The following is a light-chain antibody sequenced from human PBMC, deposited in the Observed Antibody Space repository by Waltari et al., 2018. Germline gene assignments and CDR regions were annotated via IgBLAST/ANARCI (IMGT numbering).Light chain of an antibody. CDR1: QSVGNW. CDR3: QQYNSFST. Sequence: DIQMTPSPSTLSASVGDRVTTPCRASQSVGNWLVWYQQKPGKAPTLLIYMASSLEGGVPTRCGGSAARADFTLTSSILQPDDFASYSCQQYNSFSTFGQGTKVEL. CDR2: MAS. V-gene: IGKV1-5*03. J-gene: IGKJ2*01.